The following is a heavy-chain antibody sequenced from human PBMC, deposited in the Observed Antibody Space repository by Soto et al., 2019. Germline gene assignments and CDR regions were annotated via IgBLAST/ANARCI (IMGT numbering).Heavy chain of an antibody. CDR3: ARGSRYCSGGSCYSADY. Sequence: ASVKVSCKASGYTFTSYDINWVRQATGQGLEWMGWMNPNSGNTGYAQKFQGRVTMTRNTSISTAYMELSSLRSEDTAVYYCARGSRYCSGGSCYSADYWGQGTLVTVSS. CDR2: MNPNSGNT. V-gene: IGHV1-8*01. D-gene: IGHD2-15*01. CDR1: GYTFTSYD. J-gene: IGHJ4*02.